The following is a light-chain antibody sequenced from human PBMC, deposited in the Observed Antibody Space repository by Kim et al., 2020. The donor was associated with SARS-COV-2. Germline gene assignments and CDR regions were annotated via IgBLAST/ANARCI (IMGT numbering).Light chain of an antibody. J-gene: IGKJ4*01. Sequence: PGERATRACRASKSVGSKLAWYQHKPGQAPRLLISGSSTRATGIPARFSGSGSGTEFTLTISSLQSEDFAVYYCQQYSNWPPLTFGGGTKVDIK. CDR2: GSS. CDR1: KSVGSK. V-gene: IGKV3-15*01. CDR3: QQYSNWPPLT.